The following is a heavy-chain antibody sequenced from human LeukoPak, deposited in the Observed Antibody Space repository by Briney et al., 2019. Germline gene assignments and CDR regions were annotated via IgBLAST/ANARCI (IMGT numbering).Heavy chain of an antibody. CDR1: GGSISSGSYY. V-gene: IGHV4-61*02. CDR3: ARLSYCGGDCPYNWFDP. D-gene: IGHD2-21*01. CDR2: IYTSGST. J-gene: IGHJ5*02. Sequence: PSQTLSLTCTVSGGSISSGSYYWSWIRQPAGKGLEWIGRIYTSGSTNYNPSLKSRVTISVDTSKNQFSLKLSSVTAADTAVYYCARLSYCGGDCPYNWFDPWGQGTLVTVSS.